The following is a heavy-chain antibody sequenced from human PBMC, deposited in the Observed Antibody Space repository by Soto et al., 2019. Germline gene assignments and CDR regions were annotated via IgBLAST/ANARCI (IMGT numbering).Heavy chain of an antibody. CDR1: GYTFTSYD. J-gene: IGHJ4*02. CDR2: MNPNSGNT. V-gene: IGHV1-8*01. Sequence: GASVKVSCKASGYTFTSYDINWVRQATGQGLEWMGWMNPNSGNTGYAQKFQGRVTMTRNTSISTAYMELSSLRSEDTAVYYCARVPVVVVAAGGYFDYWGQGTLVTVSS. CDR3: ARVPVVVVAAGGYFDY. D-gene: IGHD2-15*01.